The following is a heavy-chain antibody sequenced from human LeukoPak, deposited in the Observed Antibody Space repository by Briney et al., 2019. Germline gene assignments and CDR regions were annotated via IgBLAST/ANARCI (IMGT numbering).Heavy chain of an antibody. V-gene: IGHV3-72*01. CDR1: GFTFSSYS. CDR2: IRHKVHSYTT. CDR3: ARHAADYDVLTGSYSGDYFDY. J-gene: IGHJ4*02. Sequence: GGSLRLSCAASGFTFSSYSMDWVRQAPGKGLEWVGRIRHKVHSYTTEYAASVRGRFIISRDDSQNSLYLQMNSLKTDDTAVYYCARHAADYDVLTGSYSGDYFDYWGQGTLVTVSS. D-gene: IGHD3-9*01.